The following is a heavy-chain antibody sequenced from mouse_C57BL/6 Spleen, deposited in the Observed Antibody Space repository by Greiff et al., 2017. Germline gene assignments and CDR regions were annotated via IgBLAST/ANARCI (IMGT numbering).Heavy chain of an antibody. CDR1: GFNIKNTY. Sequence: VQLQQSVAELVRPGASVKLSCTASGFNIKNTYMHWVKQRPEQGLEWIGRIDPANGNTKYAPKFQGKATITADTSSNTAYLQLSSLTSEDAAIYYCARARIDYYGSSYAMDYWGQGTSVTVSS. J-gene: IGHJ4*01. D-gene: IGHD1-1*01. CDR3: ARARIDYYGSSYAMDY. V-gene: IGHV14-3*01. CDR2: IDPANGNT.